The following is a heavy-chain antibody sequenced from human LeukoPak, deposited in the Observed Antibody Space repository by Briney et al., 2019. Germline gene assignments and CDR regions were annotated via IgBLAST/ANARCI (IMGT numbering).Heavy chain of an antibody. Sequence: GESLKISCKGSGYSFTSYWLGWVRQMPGKGLEWMGIIYPGDSDTRYSPSFQGQVTISADKSISTAYLQWSSLKASDTAMYYCARRYYYGSGSYYPKYYFDYWGQGTLVTVSS. CDR2: IYPGDSDT. J-gene: IGHJ4*02. D-gene: IGHD3-10*01. CDR1: GYSFTSYW. CDR3: ARRYYYGSGSYYPKYYFDY. V-gene: IGHV5-51*01.